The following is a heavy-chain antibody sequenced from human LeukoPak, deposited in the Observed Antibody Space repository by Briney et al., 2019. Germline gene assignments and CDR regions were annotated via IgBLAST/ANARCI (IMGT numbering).Heavy chain of an antibody. Sequence: GASVKVSCKASGYTFTSYAMNWVRQAPGQGLEWMGWMNPNSGNTGYAQKSQGRVTMTRNTSISTAYMELSSLRSEDTAVYYCARGADENYYYGSGSYEIFPGPNDYWGQGTLVTVSS. J-gene: IGHJ4*02. D-gene: IGHD3-10*01. CDR1: GYTFTSYA. CDR3: ARGADENYYYGSGSYEIFPGPNDY. V-gene: IGHV1-8*02. CDR2: MNPNSGNT.